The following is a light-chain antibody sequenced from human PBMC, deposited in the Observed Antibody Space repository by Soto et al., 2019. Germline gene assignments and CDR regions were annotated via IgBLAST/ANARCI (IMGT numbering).Light chain of an antibody. J-gene: IGKJ1*01. Sequence: DIPMTQSRSTLSASVGDRVTISCRASQSINSWLAWYQQKPGKAPKLLIYKASSLESGVPSRFSGSGSGTEFTLTMSSLQPDDFATYYCQQYNNYWTFGQGTKVEIK. CDR3: QQYNNYWT. CDR2: KAS. V-gene: IGKV1-5*03. CDR1: QSINSW.